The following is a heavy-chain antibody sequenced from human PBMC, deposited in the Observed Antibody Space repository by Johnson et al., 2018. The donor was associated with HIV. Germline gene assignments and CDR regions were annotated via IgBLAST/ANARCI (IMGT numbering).Heavy chain of an antibody. CDR1: GFSVSGNY. Sequence: VQLVESGGGLIQPGGSLRVSCAASGFSVSGNYMSWVRQAPGKGLEWVSSIYVGGNTYSADSVKGRFTISRDNSENTLYLKMNSLRAADTAVYDCARAYYDSRGYYPHAFHVWGQGTVVTGAS. CDR2: IYVGGNT. CDR3: ARAYYDSRGYYPHAFHV. D-gene: IGHD3-22*01. J-gene: IGHJ3*01. V-gene: IGHV3-53*01.